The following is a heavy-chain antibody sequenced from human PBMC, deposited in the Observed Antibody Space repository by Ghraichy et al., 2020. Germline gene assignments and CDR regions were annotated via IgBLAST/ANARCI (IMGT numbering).Heavy chain of an antibody. Sequence: SETLSLTCAVSGYSISSGYYWGRIRQPPGEGLEWIGSISHGVNTYFNPSLKSRVTISLDTSRNQFSLKLSSVTAADTAVYYCARVATFVYWGQEPWSPSPQ. J-gene: IGHJ4*01. CDR2: ISHGVNT. D-gene: IGHD1-26*01. CDR3: ARVATFVY. CDR1: GYSISSGYY. V-gene: IGHV4-38-2*01.